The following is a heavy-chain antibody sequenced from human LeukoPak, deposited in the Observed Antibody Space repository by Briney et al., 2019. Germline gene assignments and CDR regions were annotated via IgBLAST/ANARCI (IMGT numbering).Heavy chain of an antibody. CDR3: ASNIVGATSGYYYGMDV. D-gene: IGHD1-26*01. CDR2: IWYDGSNK. J-gene: IGHJ6*02. Sequence: GALRLSCAASGFTFSSYGMHWVRQAPGKGLEWVAVIWYDGSNKYYADSVKGRFTISRDNSKNTLYLQMNSLRAEDTAVYYCASNIVGATSGYYYGMDVWGQGTTVTVSS. V-gene: IGHV3-33*01. CDR1: GFTFSSYG.